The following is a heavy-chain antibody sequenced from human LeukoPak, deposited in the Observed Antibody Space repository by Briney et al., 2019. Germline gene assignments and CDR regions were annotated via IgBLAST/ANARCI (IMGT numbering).Heavy chain of an antibody. J-gene: IGHJ4*02. CDR1: GGSISSSSYY. V-gene: IGHV4-39*06. CDR3: ARVEPGSYYNPFDY. Sequence: SETLSLTCTVSGGSISSSSYYWGWIRQPPGKGLEWIGSIYYSGSTYYNPSLKSRVTISVDTSKNQFPLKLSSVTAADTAVYYCARVEPGSYYNPFDYWGQGTLVTVSS. D-gene: IGHD3-10*01. CDR2: IYYSGST.